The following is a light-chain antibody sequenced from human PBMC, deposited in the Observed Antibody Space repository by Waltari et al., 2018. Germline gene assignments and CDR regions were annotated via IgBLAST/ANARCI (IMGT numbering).Light chain of an antibody. CDR2: DAS. J-gene: IGKJ1*01. Sequence: EIVLTQSPGSLSLSPGERATPACWASPSVSRTLAWNQQKPGRAPRLLIYDASTRATGIADRFSGSGSGTVFSLTISRLGPEDFAVYYCQKYGRLPATFGQGTKVEIK. V-gene: IGKV3-20*01. CDR3: QKYGRLPAT. CDR1: PSVSRT.